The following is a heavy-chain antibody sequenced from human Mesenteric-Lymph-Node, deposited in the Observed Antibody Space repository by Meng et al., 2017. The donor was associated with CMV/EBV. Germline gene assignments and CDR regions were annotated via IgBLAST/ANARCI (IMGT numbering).Heavy chain of an antibody. D-gene: IGHD2-15*01. CDR1: GLTLSNYW. CDR3: ASGPRSGSY. J-gene: IGHJ4*02. V-gene: IGHV3-7*01. Sequence: RLSCTAAGLTLSNYWMNWIRLVPGKGLEWVGNINGDGSRYDYVDSVEGRFTMSRDSARNALYLQMNSLRDEDAGVYYCASGPRSGSYWGQGTLVTVSS. CDR2: INGDGSRY.